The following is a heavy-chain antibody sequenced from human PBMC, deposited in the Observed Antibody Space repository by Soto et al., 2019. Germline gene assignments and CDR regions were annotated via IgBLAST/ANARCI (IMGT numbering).Heavy chain of an antibody. D-gene: IGHD5-12*01. CDR3: ARIEYSYWYFDL. CDR1: GFTFSSYV. V-gene: IGHV3-23*01. J-gene: IGHJ2*01. Sequence: GGSLRLSCAASGFTFSSYVMSWVRQAPGKGLEWVSTISAGGSSTYYADSVKGRFTISRDNAKNSLYLQMNSLRAEDTAVYYCARIEYSYWYFDLWGRGTLVTVSS. CDR2: ISAGGSST.